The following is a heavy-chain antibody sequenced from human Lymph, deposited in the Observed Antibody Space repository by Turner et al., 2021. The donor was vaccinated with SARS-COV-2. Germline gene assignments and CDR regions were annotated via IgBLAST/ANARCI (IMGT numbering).Heavy chain of an antibody. J-gene: IGHJ6*02. CDR3: ARDLDTAGGMDV. CDR1: GITVSRNY. Sequence: EVQLVESGGGLVQPGGSLRLSCAASGITVSRNYMSWVRQDPGKGLEWVSVIYSGGSSYYADSVKGRFTISRHNSKNTLYLQMNSLRAEDMAVYYCARDLDTAGGMDVWGQGTTVTVSS. D-gene: IGHD5-18*01. V-gene: IGHV3-53*04. CDR2: IYSGGSS.